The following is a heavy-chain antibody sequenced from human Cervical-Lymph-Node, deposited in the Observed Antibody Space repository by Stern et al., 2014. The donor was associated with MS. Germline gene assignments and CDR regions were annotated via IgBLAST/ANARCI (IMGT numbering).Heavy chain of an antibody. CDR2: IYTRGSP. CDR3: ASLGYGDYVNY. D-gene: IGHD4-17*01. CDR1: GGSISSGSYY. J-gene: IGHJ4*02. V-gene: IGHV4-61*02. Sequence: QVQLQESGPGLVKPSQTLSLTCTVSGGSISSGSYYWSWIRQPAGKGLEWIGRIYTRGSPTYNPPLKSRVTISVDTSKNQFSLQMSSVTAADTAVYYCASLGYGDYVNYWGQGTLVTVSS.